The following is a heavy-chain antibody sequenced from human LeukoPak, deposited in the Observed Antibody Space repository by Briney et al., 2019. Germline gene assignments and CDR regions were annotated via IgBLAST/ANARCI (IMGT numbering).Heavy chain of an antibody. CDR2: INPNSGGT. V-gene: IGHV1-2*02. CDR1: GYTFTSYY. J-gene: IGHJ4*02. Sequence: GASVKVSCKASGYTFTSYYMHWVRQAPGRGLEWMGWINPNSGGTNYAQKFQGRVTMTRDTSISTAYMELSRLRSDDTAVYYCARVVWYSSSWYSFDYWGQGTLVTVSS. D-gene: IGHD6-13*01. CDR3: ARVVWYSSSWYSFDY.